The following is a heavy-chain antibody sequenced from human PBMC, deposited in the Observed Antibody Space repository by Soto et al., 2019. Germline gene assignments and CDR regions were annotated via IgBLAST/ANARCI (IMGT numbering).Heavy chain of an antibody. J-gene: IGHJ6*02. D-gene: IGHD3-10*01. CDR1: GYTFTSYG. V-gene: IGHV1-18*01. CDR3: ARETCMVRGVRCGMDV. Sequence: ASVKVSCKASGYTFTSYGISWVRQAPGQGLEWMGWISAYNGNTNYAQKLQGRVTMTTDTSTSTAYMELRSLRSDDTAVYYCARETCMVRGVRCGMDVWGQGTTVTVSS. CDR2: ISAYNGNT.